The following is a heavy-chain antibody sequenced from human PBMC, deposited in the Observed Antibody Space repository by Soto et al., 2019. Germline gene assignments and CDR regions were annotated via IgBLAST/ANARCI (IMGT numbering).Heavy chain of an antibody. CDR1: GGTLSSYA. D-gene: IGHD4-17*01. V-gene: IGHV1-69*13. CDR3: ARTVYGDYVPNDY. Sequence: ASVKVSCKASGGTLSSYAISWVRQAPGQGLEWMGGIIPIFGTANYAQKFQGRVTITADESTSTAYMELSSLRSEDTAVYYCARTVYGDYVPNDYWGQGTLVTVSS. CDR2: IIPIFGTA. J-gene: IGHJ4*02.